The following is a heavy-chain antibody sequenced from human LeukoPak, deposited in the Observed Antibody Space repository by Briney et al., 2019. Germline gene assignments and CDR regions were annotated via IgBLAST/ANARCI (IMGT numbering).Heavy chain of an antibody. CDR2: IGVAANT. D-gene: IGHD1-26*01. Sequence: GGSLRLSCAASGFTFSNYDMHWVRQATGKGLGWVSAIGVAANTFYSGSVKGRFTISRKNAKNSLYLLMTSLRAEDTAMYYCARQNTPHGNFDYWGQGTLVTVSS. CDR1: GFTFSNYD. CDR3: ARQNTPHGNFDY. V-gene: IGHV3-13*01. J-gene: IGHJ4*02.